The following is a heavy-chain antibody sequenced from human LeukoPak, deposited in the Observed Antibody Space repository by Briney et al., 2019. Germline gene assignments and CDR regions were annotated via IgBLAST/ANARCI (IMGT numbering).Heavy chain of an antibody. D-gene: IGHD6-6*01. CDR1: GFTFSSYS. J-gene: IGHJ4*02. V-gene: IGHV3-21*01. CDR2: ISSSSSYI. Sequence: GGSLRLSCAASGFTFSSYSMNWVRQSPGKGLEWVPSISSSSSYIHYADSVKGRFTISRDNAKNSLYLQMNSLRAEDTAAYYCARESEYSTNAFDYRGQGTLVTVSS. CDR3: ARESEYSTNAFDY.